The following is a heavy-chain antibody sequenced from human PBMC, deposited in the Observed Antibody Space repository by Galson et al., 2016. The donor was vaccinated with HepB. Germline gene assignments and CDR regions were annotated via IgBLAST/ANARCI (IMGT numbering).Heavy chain of an antibody. V-gene: IGHV3-23*03. J-gene: IGHJ4*02. Sequence: SLRLSCAASGFTFISYAMSWVRQPPGKGLEWVSLTYSAGSTTNYADSVRGRFTVSRDNAENTLHLQMNSLRAEDTAMYYCARDGGARMHQPLDYWGQGTQVTVSS. CDR2: TYSAGSTT. D-gene: IGHD2-21*01. CDR1: GFTFISYA. CDR3: ARDGGARMHQPLDY.